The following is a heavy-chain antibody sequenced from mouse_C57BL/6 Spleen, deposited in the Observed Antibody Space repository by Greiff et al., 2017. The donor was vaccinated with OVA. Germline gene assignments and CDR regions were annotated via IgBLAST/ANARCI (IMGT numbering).Heavy chain of an antibody. Sequence: VQLQQSGAELVKPGASVKMSCKASGYTFTSYWITWVKQRPGQGLEWIGDIYPGSGSTNYNEKFKSKATLTVDTSSSTAYMQLSSLTSEDSAVYYCARGGYSNYVLFAYWGQGTLVTVSA. V-gene: IGHV1-55*01. CDR1: GYTFTSYW. D-gene: IGHD2-5*01. CDR2: IYPGSGST. CDR3: ARGGYSNYVLFAY. J-gene: IGHJ3*01.